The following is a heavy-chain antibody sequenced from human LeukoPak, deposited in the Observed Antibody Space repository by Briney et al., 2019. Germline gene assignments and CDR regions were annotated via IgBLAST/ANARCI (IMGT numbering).Heavy chain of an antibody. V-gene: IGHV3-21*01. CDR2: ISSSTNYI. J-gene: IGHJ5*02. Sequence: GGSLRLSCAASGFTFSSYSMNWVRQAPGKGLEWVSSISSSTNYIYYADSVKGRFTISRDNANNSLNLQMNSLTAEDTAVYYCARDYTRTTGWFDPWGQGTLVTVSS. D-gene: IGHD1-1*01. CDR1: GFTFSSYS. CDR3: ARDYTRTTGWFDP.